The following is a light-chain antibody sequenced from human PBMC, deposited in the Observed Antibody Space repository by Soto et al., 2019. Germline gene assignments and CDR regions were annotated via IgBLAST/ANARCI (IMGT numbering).Light chain of an antibody. Sequence: QSALTQPRSVSGSPGQSVIISCTGTSSDFGGYNYVSWYQHHPGKAPKLMIYDVSERPSGVPDRFSGSKSGNTASLTISGLQAEDEAYYYCCSYAGTFYVFGTGTKVTVL. CDR3: CSYAGTFYV. CDR1: SSDFGGYNY. J-gene: IGLJ1*01. CDR2: DVS. V-gene: IGLV2-11*01.